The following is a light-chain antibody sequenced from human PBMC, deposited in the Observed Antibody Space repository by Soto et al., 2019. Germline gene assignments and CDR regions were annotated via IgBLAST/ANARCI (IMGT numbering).Light chain of an antibody. CDR1: SSDVGAYNS. CDR2: DVS. CDR3: SSYTSSSTLV. J-gene: IGLJ1*01. Sequence: ALTQPASVSGSPGQSITISCTGTSSDVGAYNSVAWYQHNPGKAPKLMIYDVSNRPSGVSSRFSGSKSANTASLSISGLQADDEADYYCSSYTSSSTLVFGTGTKVTVL. V-gene: IGLV2-14*01.